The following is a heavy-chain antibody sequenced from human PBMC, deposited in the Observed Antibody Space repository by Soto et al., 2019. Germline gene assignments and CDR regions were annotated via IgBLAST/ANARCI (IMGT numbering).Heavy chain of an antibody. D-gene: IGHD1-26*01. CDR2: ISYDGSNK. CDR3: AEALLPTVYRMDV. Sequence: QVQLVESGGGVVQPGRSLRLSCADSEFTFSSYGMHWVRQAPGKGLEWVAVISYDGSNKYYADSVKGRFTISRDNSKNTLYLQMNSLRAEDTTVYYCAEALLPTVYRMDVWGKGTTVTVSS. J-gene: IGHJ6*03. V-gene: IGHV3-30*18. CDR1: EFTFSSYG.